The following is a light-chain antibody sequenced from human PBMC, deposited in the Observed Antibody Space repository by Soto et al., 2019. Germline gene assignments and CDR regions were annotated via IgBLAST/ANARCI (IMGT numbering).Light chain of an antibody. V-gene: IGKV3D-11*02. Sequence: EIVLTQSPATLSLSPGERATLSCRASQSVSSYLAWYQQKPGQAPRLLIYDASNRATGITARFSGSGPGTDFTLTISSLEPEDFAVYYCQRHSNWHGTFGQGTKLEIE. CDR2: DAS. CDR1: QSVSSY. CDR3: QRHSNWHGT. J-gene: IGKJ2*01.